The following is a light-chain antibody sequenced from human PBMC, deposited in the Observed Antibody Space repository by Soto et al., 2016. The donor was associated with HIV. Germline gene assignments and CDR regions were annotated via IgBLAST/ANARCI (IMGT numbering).Light chain of an antibody. V-gene: IGKV1-33*01. Sequence: DIQMTQSPSSLSASVGDRVTTTCQASQDIRNYLDWYQQKPGKAPKLLIYDASNLETGVPSRFSGSGFGTDFTLTITSLQPEDIATYYCQQYDSLATFGGGTKVEI. CDR3: QQYDSLAT. CDR1: QDIRNY. CDR2: DAS. J-gene: IGKJ4*01.